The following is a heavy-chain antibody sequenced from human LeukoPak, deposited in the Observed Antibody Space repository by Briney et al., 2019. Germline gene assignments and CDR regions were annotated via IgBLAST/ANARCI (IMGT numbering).Heavy chain of an antibody. V-gene: IGHV3-23*01. CDR1: GFTFSTYT. D-gene: IGHD6-13*01. J-gene: IGHJ5*02. CDR3: ASIGGGSSWYWFDP. Sequence: PGGSLRLSCAASGFTFSTYTMTWVRQAPGKGLECVSGISGSGGRTQYADSVKGRFTISRDNSKNTLYLQMNSLRAEDTAVYYCASIGGGSSWYWFDPWGQGTLVTVSS. CDR2: ISGSGGRT.